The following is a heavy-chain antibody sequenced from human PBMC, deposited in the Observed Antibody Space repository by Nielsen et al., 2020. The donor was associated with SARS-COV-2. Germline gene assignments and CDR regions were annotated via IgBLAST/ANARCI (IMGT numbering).Heavy chain of an antibody. D-gene: IGHD5-18*01. CDR1: GYTFTSYY. J-gene: IGHJ6*02. CDR2: INPSGGST. Sequence: ASVKVSCKASGYTFTSYYMHWVRQAPGQGLEWMGIINPSGGSTSYAQKFQGRVTMTRDTSTSTVYMELSSLRSEDTAVYYCARDRGERPGSWIQLWPSYYYYYYGMDVWGQGTTVTVSS. V-gene: IGHV1-46*01. CDR3: ARDRGERPGSWIQLWPSYYYYYYGMDV.